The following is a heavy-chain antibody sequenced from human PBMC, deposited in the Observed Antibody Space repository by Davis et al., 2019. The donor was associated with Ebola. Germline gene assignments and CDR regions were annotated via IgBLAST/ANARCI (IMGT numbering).Heavy chain of an antibody. CDR1: GFTFSTYA. CDR3: AEGGTNNFLGAN. V-gene: IGHV3-23*01. D-gene: IGHD2-8*01. CDR2: ITASGRTT. Sequence: PGGSLRLSCAASGFTFSTYAISWVRQAPGKGLEWVSAITASGRTTYYADSVKGRFTISRDNSKNTLYLQMDSLRAEDTAVFYCAEGGTNNFLGANWGQGTLVTVSS. J-gene: IGHJ4*02.